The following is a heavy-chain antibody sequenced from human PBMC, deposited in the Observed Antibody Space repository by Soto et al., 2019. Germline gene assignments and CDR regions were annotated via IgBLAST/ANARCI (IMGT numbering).Heavy chain of an antibody. D-gene: IGHD6-13*01. CDR2: IYYTGST. CDR1: GGSISSGGYS. V-gene: IGHV4-61*08. Sequence: SETLSLTCAVSGGSISSGGYSWSWIRQPPGKGLEWIGYIYYTGSTNYNPSLQSRVTISVDTSKDQFSLKLSYVTAADTAVYYCARLSRGAAAVFDYWGLGTLVTVSS. J-gene: IGHJ4*02. CDR3: ARLSRGAAAVFDY.